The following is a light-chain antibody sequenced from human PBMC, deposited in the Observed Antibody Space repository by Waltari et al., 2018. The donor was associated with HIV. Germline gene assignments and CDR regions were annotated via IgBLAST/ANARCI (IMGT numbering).Light chain of an antibody. CDR2: WAS. CDR1: QSVFYSSNNKKY. J-gene: IGKJ2*01. Sequence: DIVMTQSPDSLSVSLGERASVNCKSSQSVFYSSNNKKYLAWYRQKPGQSPKLLMYWASTRESGVPDRFSGSGSGTNFTLTIISLQPEDVAVYYCQQYYSSPHTFGQGTKLEIK. V-gene: IGKV4-1*01. CDR3: QQYYSSPHT.